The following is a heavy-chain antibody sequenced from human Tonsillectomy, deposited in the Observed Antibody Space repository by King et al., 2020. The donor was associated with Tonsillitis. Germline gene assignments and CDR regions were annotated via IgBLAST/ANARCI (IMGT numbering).Heavy chain of an antibody. J-gene: IGHJ4*02. CDR1: GFSLSTSGVG. V-gene: IGHV2-5*01. D-gene: IGHD3-16*02. CDR2: IYWNDDE. Sequence: TLKESGPTLVKPTQTLTLTCTFSGFSLSTSGVGVGWIRQPPGKALEWLGVIYWNDDERYSPSLKSRLTITKDTSKNQVVLTMTNMDPVDTATFYFAHSWGMITFGGLIVHSYYFDYWGQGTLVTVSS. CDR3: AHSWGMITFGGLIVHSYYFDY.